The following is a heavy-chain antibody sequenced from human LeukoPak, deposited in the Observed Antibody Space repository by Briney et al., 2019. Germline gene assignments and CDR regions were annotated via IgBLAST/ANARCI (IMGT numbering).Heavy chain of an antibody. CDR1: GGSISSGGYS. J-gene: IGHJ4*02. V-gene: IGHV4-30-2*01. CDR2: NYHSGST. D-gene: IGHD5-18*01. CDR3: ARGSGYSYGYSFDY. Sequence: SQTLSLTCAVSGGSISSGGYSWSWIRQPPGKGLEWIGYNYHSGSTYYNPSLKSRVTISVDRSKNQFSLKLSSVTAADTAVYYCARGSGYSYGYSFDYWGQGTLVTVSS.